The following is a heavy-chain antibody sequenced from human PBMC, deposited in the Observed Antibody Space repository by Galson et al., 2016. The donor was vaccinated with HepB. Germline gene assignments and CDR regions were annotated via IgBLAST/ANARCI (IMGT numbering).Heavy chain of an antibody. CDR1: GYTFDSYG. Sequence: SVKVSCKASGYTFDSYGISWVRLAPGLGLEWKGWISVYNGDTKFAQKFHDRVTMTRDTSTDTAYMELTGLTPDDTAVYYCARGGRWLPFDYWGQGSLVTVSS. J-gene: IGHJ4*02. CDR3: ARGGRWLPFDY. V-gene: IGHV1-18*04. D-gene: IGHD6-19*01. CDR2: ISVYNGDT.